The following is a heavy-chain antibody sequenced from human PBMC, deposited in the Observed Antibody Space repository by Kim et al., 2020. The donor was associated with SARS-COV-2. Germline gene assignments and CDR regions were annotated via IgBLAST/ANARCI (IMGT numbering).Heavy chain of an antibody. CDR2: INPNSGGT. Sequence: ASVKVSCKASGYTFIGYFMHWVRQAPGQGLQWMGRINPNSGGTNYAQNFQDRVTMTRDRSTSTAYMEVRRLRLDDTAVYYCMRGGGVDYYGMDVWGQGTT. D-gene: IGHD3-16*01. CDR1: GYTFIGYF. J-gene: IGHJ6*02. V-gene: IGHV1-2*06. CDR3: MRGGGVDYYGMDV.